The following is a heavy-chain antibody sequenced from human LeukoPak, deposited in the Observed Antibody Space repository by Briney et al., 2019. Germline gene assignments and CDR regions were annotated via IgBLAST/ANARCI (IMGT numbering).Heavy chain of an antibody. Sequence: GGSLRLSCAASGFTFSSYSMNWVRQAPGKGLQWVSYIDSSGNTIYYTDSVKGRFTISRDNAKNSLYLQMNSLRDEDTAVCYCARYQYSSGRIFDYWGQGTLVTVSS. CDR2: IDSSGNTI. D-gene: IGHD6-19*01. J-gene: IGHJ4*02. CDR3: ARYQYSSGRIFDY. CDR1: GFTFSSYS. V-gene: IGHV3-48*02.